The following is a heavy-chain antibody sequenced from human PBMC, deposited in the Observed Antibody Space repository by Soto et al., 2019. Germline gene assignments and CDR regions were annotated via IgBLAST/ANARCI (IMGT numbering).Heavy chain of an antibody. CDR2: IGANGAAT. V-gene: IGHV3-23*01. CDR3: AQEGFSSGEAGGFDF. Sequence: EVQVLESGGDLIQPGGSLRLSCAAFGFTFSNYPMVWVRQAPEKGLEWVSTIGANGAATHYADSVKGRFTISRDNSKNTMYLQMDSLRGEDTAVDYCAQEGFSSGEAGGFDFWGQGTLVTVSS. J-gene: IGHJ3*01. D-gene: IGHD6-19*01. CDR1: GFTFSNYP.